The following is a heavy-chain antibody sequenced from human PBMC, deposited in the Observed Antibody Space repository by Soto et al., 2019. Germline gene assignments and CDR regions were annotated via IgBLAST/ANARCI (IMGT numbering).Heavy chain of an antibody. CDR2: ISPYNGDT. Sequence: ASVKVSCKASGYTFTNYGLSWVRQAPGQGLEWMGWISPYNGDTNYAQNLQGRVTMTTDTSTSTAYMELRSLRSDDTAVYSCARTSYSDTSDFYFLGYWGQGTLVTVSS. D-gene: IGHD3-22*01. J-gene: IGHJ4*02. CDR1: GYTFTNYG. V-gene: IGHV1-18*01. CDR3: ARTSYSDTSDFYFLGY.